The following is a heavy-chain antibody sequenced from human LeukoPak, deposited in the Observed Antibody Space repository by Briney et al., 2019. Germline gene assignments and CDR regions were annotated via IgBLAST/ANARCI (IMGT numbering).Heavy chain of an antibody. CDR2: LNPNSGGT. V-gene: IGHV1-2*02. CDR1: GYTFTDYY. Sequence: ASVKVSCKASGYTFTDYYIHWVRQAPGQGLEWMGWLNPNSGGTNYAEEFQGRVTMTRDTSITTAFMELSSLTSDDTAMYYCATLRRSGWYIGDWGQGTLVTVSS. J-gene: IGHJ4*02. CDR3: ATLRRSGWYIGD. D-gene: IGHD6-19*01.